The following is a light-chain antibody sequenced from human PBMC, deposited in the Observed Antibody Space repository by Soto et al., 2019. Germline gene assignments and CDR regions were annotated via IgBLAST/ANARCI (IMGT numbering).Light chain of an antibody. CDR1: SSNIGSNY. CDR2: RNN. Sequence: QSVLTQPPSASGTPGQRVTISCSGSSSNIGSNYVYWYQQLPGTAPKLLIYRNNQRPSGFPDRFSGSKSGTSASLAMSGLRSEDEANYYCEAWDDSLSGVVFGGGTQMTVL. V-gene: IGLV1-47*01. J-gene: IGLJ3*02. CDR3: EAWDDSLSGVV.